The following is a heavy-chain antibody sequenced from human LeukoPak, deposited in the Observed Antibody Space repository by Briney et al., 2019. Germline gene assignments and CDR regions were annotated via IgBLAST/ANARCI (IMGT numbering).Heavy chain of an antibody. CDR3: ARTVAGAEYFQH. V-gene: IGHV1-46*01. J-gene: IGHJ1*01. CDR2: INPSGGST. CDR1: GYTFTSYY. Sequence: ASVKVSCKASGYTFTSYYMHWVRQGPGQGLEWMGIINPSGGSTSYAQKFQGRVTMTRDTSTSTVYMELSSLRSEDTAVYYCARTVAGAEYFQHWGQGTLVTVSS. D-gene: IGHD6-19*01.